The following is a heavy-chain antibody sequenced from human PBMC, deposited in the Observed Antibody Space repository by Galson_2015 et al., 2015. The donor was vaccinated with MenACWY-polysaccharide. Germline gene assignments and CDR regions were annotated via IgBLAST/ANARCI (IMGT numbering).Heavy chain of an antibody. V-gene: IGHV3-9*01. CDR3: AKSVTYGSGSYNRYHGMDV. CDR1: GFPFDDYA. CDR2: ISWNGAHK. J-gene: IGHJ6*02. D-gene: IGHD3-10*01. Sequence: LRLSCAASGFPFDDYAMHWVRHLPGKGLEWVSSISWNGAHKGYGDSVKGRFTISRDNAKNALFLEMSSLRAGDTALYYCAKSVTYGSGSYNRYHGMDVWGQGTTVTVSS.